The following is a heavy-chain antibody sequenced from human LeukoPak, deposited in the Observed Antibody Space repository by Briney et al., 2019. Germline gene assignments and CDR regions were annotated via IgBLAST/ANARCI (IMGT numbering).Heavy chain of an antibody. J-gene: IGHJ1*01. CDR2: TSWNSGSI. D-gene: IGHD2-15*01. CDR1: RFTCDDYA. Sequence: PGRSLRLSCAASRFTCDDYAMHRLPQAPGKDLEGVSGTSWNSGSIGYADSVRGRFTISRANATNSLYLKRNSLRAEHTALYYCAKAPKPYCSGGSCYSHGYFQHWGQGTLVTVSS. V-gene: IGHV3-9*01. CDR3: AKAPKPYCSGGSCYSHGYFQH.